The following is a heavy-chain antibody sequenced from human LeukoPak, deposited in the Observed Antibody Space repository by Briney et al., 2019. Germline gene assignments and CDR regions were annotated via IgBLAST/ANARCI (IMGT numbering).Heavy chain of an antibody. V-gene: IGHV4-31*03. CDR1: GASITTGAHF. D-gene: IGHD2-8*01. CDR3: ARGATYNERNGLFDP. Sequence: SETLSLTCTVSGASITTGAHFWVWIRQLPGQSLEFIGYIHYSGSTFYNPSLATRVTISLDTSADQFSLSLSSVTAADTAVYYCARGATYNERNGLFDPWGQGTLVTVSS. J-gene: IGHJ5*02. CDR2: IHYSGST.